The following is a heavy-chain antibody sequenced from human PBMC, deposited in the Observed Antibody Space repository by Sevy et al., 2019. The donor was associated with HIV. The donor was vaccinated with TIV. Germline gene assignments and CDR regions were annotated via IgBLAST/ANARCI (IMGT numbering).Heavy chain of an antibody. CDR3: ASHNYSDRRGYYYPVWFDY. CDR2: IFYSGSP. Sequence: SETLSLTCTVSSGSISSSTYYWAWIRQPPGKGLEWIGSIFYSGSPYYNPSLQSRLTISVDTSKNQFSLKLSSVTAAETAVYYCASHNYSDRRGYYYPVWFDYWGRGTLVTVSS. V-gene: IGHV4-39*01. CDR1: SGSISSSTYY. D-gene: IGHD3-22*01. J-gene: IGHJ4*02.